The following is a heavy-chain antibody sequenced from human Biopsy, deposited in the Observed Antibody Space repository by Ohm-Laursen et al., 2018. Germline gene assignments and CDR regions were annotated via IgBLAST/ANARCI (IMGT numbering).Heavy chain of an antibody. CDR3: ARTPRDSFWSGSYKRGLWFDP. CDR1: GGSIISYY. D-gene: IGHD3-3*01. CDR2: VYNGGIT. V-gene: IGHV4-59*01. J-gene: IGHJ5*02. Sequence: SETLSLTCSVSGGSIISYYWTWIRQPPGKGLEWIGHVYNGGITYYNPSLKSRVTISKDTSKNQFSLQVNSVTAADTAVYYCARTPRDSFWSGSYKRGLWFDPWGQGTLVSVSS.